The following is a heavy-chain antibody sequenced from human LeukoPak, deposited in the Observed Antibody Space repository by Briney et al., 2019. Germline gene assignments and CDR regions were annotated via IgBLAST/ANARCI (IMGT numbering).Heavy chain of an antibody. D-gene: IGHD6-13*01. V-gene: IGHV3-30-3*01. CDR3: ARGEGVYSVK. CDR2: ISYDGSNK. J-gene: IGHJ4*02. CDR1: GFTFSSYA. Sequence: GGSLRLSCAASGFTFSSYAMHWVRQAPGKGLEWVAVISYDGSNKYYADSVKGRFTSSRDNAKNSLFLQMNTLRAEDTAMYYCARGEGVYSVKWGQGTLVTVSS.